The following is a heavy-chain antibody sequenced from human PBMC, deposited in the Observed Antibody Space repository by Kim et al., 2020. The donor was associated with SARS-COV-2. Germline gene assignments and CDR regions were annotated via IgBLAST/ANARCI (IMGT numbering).Heavy chain of an antibody. V-gene: IGHV3-30*02. J-gene: IGHJ4*02. D-gene: IGHD3-3*01. CDR3: AKIYYDFWSGYYSEDY. Sequence: SWKGRFTISRDNSKNTLYLQMNSLRAEDTAVYYCAKIYYDFWSGYYSEDYWGQGTLVTVSS.